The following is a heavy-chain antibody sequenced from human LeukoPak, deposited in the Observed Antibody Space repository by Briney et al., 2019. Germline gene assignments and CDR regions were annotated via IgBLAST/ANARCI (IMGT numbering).Heavy chain of an antibody. CDR1: GGSFSGYY. CDR3: ARGQDYYDSSGYYYPGEGPFDY. Sequence: SETLSLTCAVYGGSFSGYYWSWIRQPPGKGLEWIGEINHSGSTNYNPSLKSRVTISVDTSKNQFSLKLSSVTAADTAVYYCARGQDYYDSSGYYYPGEGPFDYWGQGTLVTVSS. V-gene: IGHV4-34*01. CDR2: INHSGST. D-gene: IGHD3-22*01. J-gene: IGHJ4*02.